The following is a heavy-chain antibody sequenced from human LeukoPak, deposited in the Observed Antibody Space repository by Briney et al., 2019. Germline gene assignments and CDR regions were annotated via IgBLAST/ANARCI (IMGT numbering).Heavy chain of an antibody. V-gene: IGHV3-21*01. CDR3: ASHDSSGYYPTYYFDY. J-gene: IGHJ4*02. Sequence: PGGSLRLSCAASGFTFNKYWMTWVRQAPGKGLEWVSSISSSSSYIYYADSVKGRFTISRDNAKNSLYQQMNSLRAEDTAVYYCASHDSSGYYPTYYFDYWGQGTLVTVSS. D-gene: IGHD3-22*01. CDR2: ISSSSSYI. CDR1: GFTFNKYW.